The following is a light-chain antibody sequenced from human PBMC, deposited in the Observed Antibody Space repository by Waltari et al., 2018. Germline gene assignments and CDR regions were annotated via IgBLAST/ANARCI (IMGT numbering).Light chain of an antibody. CDR3: QKTYSTPT. J-gene: IGKJ1*01. CDR2: GAS. Sequence: DIQMTQSPSSLSANVGDRVIITCRASQNIGNYLNWYQQKPGKAPRPRIYGASNLQSGVPSRFSGSGSGTYFSLTISSLQPEDFATYFCQKTYSTPTFGLGTKVEMK. CDR1: QNIGNY. V-gene: IGKV1-39*01.